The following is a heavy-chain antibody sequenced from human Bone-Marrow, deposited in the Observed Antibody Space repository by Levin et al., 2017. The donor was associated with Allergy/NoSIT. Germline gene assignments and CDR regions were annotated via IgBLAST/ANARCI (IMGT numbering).Heavy chain of an antibody. D-gene: IGHD3-3*01. V-gene: IGHV3-23*01. CDR1: GFTFSSYA. J-gene: IGHJ4*02. CDR2: ISGSGGST. CDR3: ALVGFWSGYYRGAQVGGFDY. Sequence: GESLKISCAASGFTFSSYAMSWVRQAPGKGLEWVSAISGSGGSTYYADSVKGRFTISRDNSKNTLYLQMNSLRAEDTAVYYCALVGFWSGYYRGAQVGGFDYWGQGTLVTVSS.